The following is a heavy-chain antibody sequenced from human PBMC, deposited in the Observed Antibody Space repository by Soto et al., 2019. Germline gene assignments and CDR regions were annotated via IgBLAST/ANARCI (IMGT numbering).Heavy chain of an antibody. D-gene: IGHD3-10*01. CDR2: ISADTGNT. Sequence: QVPLVQSGADVKKPWASVKVSCEASGYTFTSYGISWVRQAPGQGREWMGWISADTGNTNYAQKLQGRVTMTTDTSTSTAYMELRSLRSDDTAVYYCAETYYSGSGSYGRLVGFDPWGQGTLVTVSS. CDR1: GYTFTSYG. J-gene: IGHJ5*02. CDR3: AETYYSGSGSYGRLVGFDP. V-gene: IGHV1-18*01.